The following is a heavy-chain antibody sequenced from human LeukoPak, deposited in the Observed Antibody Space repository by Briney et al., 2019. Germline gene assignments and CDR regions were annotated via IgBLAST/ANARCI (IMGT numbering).Heavy chain of an antibody. CDR1: GFTFSSYS. CDR2: IGGSTSVI. CDR3: ARDVDWAFDY. V-gene: IGHV3-48*01. J-gene: IGHJ4*02. Sequence: GGSLRLSCAASGFTFSSYSMNWVRQAPGQGLEWVSYIGGSTSVISYTDSVKGRFTISRDNAKNSLYLEMNSLRSEDTAVYYCARDVDWAFDYWGQGILVTVSS. D-gene: IGHD3/OR15-3a*01.